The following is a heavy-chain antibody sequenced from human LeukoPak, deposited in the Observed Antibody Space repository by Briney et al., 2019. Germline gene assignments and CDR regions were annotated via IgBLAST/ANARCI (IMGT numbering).Heavy chain of an antibody. D-gene: IGHD5-24*01. Sequence: GGPLRLSCAASGFTFISYAMSWVRQAPGKGPEWVSAISANGGSTYYADSVKGRFTISRDNSKNTLYLRMNSLRAEDAAVYYCARDRSLEMATWGYWGLGTLVTVSS. J-gene: IGHJ4*02. CDR2: ISANGGST. V-gene: IGHV3-23*01. CDR1: GFTFISYA. CDR3: ARDRSLEMATWGY.